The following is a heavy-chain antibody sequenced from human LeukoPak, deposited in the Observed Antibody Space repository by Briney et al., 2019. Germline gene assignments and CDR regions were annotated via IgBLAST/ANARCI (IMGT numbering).Heavy chain of an antibody. CDR1: DFTVSSHH. CDR3: ARCQGIAMADFRGDYYYCYMDV. V-gene: IGHV3-53*01. D-gene: IGHD6-19*01. Sequence: GGPLRLSCVVSDFTVSSHHMAWVRQVPGKGLEWLSIIYSGGKSHNADSLKGRFTVSKDNFRNTVFLEMSSLRADDTAVYYCARCQGIAMADFRGDYYYCYMDVWGKGTTVSVSS. J-gene: IGHJ6*03. CDR2: IYSGGKS.